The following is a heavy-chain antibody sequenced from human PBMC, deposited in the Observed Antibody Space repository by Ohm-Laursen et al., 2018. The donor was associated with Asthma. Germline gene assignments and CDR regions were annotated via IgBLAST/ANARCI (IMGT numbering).Heavy chain of an antibody. CDR1: GFTFDDYA. CDR2: ISWNSGSI. J-gene: IGHJ3*02. D-gene: IGHD4-17*01. CDR3: AIVRDYGDYVGAFDI. Sequence: SLRLSCAASGFTFDDYAMHWVRQAPGKGLEWVSGISWNSGSIGYADSVKGRFTISRDNSKNTLYLQMNSLRAEDTAVYYCAIVRDYGDYVGAFDIWGQGTMVTVSS. V-gene: IGHV3-9*01.